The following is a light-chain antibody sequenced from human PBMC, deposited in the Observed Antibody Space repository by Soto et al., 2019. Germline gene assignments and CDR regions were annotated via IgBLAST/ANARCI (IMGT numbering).Light chain of an antibody. CDR3: AAWDDILNGYV. Sequence: HSVLTQPPSASGTPGQRVTISCSGSSSNIESNTVTWYQQLPGTAPKLVIYSNYDRPSGVPDRFSGSTSGTSASLVIRGLQSEDEADSYCAAWDDILNGYVFGGGTKVTVL. J-gene: IGLJ1*01. CDR1: SSNIESNT. V-gene: IGLV1-44*01. CDR2: SNY.